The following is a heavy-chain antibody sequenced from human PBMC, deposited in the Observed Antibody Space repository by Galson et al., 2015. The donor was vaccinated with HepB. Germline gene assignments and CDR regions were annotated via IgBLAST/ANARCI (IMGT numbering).Heavy chain of an antibody. CDR2: ISSSSSYI. CDR3: ASGYCSSTSCYLYYFDY. D-gene: IGHD2-2*01. V-gene: IGHV3-11*06. Sequence: SLRLSCAASGFTISDNYFSWVRQAPGKGLEWVSSISSSSSYIYYADSVKGRFTISRDNAKNSLYLQMNSLRAEDTAVYYCASGYCSSTSCYLYYFDYWGQGTLVTVSS. CDR1: GFTISDNY. J-gene: IGHJ4*02.